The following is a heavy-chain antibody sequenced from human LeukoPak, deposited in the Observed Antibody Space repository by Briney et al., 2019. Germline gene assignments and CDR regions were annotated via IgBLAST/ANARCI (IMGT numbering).Heavy chain of an antibody. CDR1: GYTFTGYY. CDR2: INPNSGGT. CDR3: ARAFRDPLSGSYYFDY. Sequence: ASVKVSCKASGYTFTGYYMHWVRQAPGQGLEWMGRINPNSGGTNYAQKFQGRVTMTRDTSISTAYMELSRLRSDDTAVYYCARAFRDPLSGSYYFDYWGQGTLVTVSS. D-gene: IGHD1-26*01. V-gene: IGHV1-2*06. J-gene: IGHJ4*02.